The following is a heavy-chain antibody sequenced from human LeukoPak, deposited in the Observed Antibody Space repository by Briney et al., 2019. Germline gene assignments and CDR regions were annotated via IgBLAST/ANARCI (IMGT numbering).Heavy chain of an antibody. CDR3: AREPYGL. V-gene: IGHV3-7*01. D-gene: IGHD2-21*01. CDR2: IKQDGSEK. CDR1: GFTLCCLW. Sequence: GFLRIFFSGPGFTLCCLWINLVRQAPGKGLQWVANIKQDGSEKYYVDSVKGRFTISRDNAKNSLSLQMNSLRGEDTAVYYCAREPYGLWGQGTLVTVSS. J-gene: IGHJ4*02.